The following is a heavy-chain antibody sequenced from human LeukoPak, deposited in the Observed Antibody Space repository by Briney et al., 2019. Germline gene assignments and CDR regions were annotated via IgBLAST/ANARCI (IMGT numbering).Heavy chain of an antibody. Sequence: PGGSLRLSCAASGFTFSSYSMNWVRQAPGKGLEWVSSISSSSSYIYYADSVKGRFTISRDNAKNSLYLQMNSLRAEDTAVYYCARESGITMLRGAHTPWGQGILVTVSS. D-gene: IGHD3-10*01. V-gene: IGHV3-21*01. CDR2: ISSSSSYI. J-gene: IGHJ5*02. CDR1: GFTFSSYS. CDR3: ARESGITMLRGAHTP.